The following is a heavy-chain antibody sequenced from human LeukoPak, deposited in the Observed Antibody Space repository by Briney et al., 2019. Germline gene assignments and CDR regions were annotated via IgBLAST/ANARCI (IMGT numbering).Heavy chain of an antibody. J-gene: IGHJ4*02. CDR2: IYYSGST. D-gene: IGHD3-10*01. CDR1: GGSISSSSYY. CDR3: ARPRVRGIIIRGFDY. V-gene: IGHV4-39*07. Sequence: SETLSLTCTVSGGSISSSSYYWGWIRQPPGKGLEWIGTIYYSGSTYYNPSLKSRVTISVDTSKNQFSLKLSSVTAADTAVYYCARPRVRGIIIRGFDYWGQGTLVTVSS.